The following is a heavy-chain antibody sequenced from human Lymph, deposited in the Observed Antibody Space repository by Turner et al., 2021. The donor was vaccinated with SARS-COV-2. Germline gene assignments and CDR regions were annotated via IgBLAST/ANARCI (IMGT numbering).Heavy chain of an antibody. J-gene: IGHJ4*02. CDR3: ARDIPTTADYFDC. CDR2: ISSTSSYI. CDR1: GFTFSTHS. Sequence: EVQLVESGGGLVKPGGSLRLSCAASGFTFSTHSRNWVRQAPGKGLEWISSISSTSSYIYYADSVKGRFTISRDDAKNSLFLQMNSLRAEDTAVYYCARDIPTTADYFDCWGQGTLVTVSS. D-gene: IGHD4-17*01. V-gene: IGHV3-21*01.